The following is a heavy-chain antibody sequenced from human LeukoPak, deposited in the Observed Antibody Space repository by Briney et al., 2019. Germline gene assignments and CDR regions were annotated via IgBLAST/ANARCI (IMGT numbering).Heavy chain of an antibody. CDR2: ISISGSKT. CDR3: ANEIRPNDY. V-gene: IGHV3-23*01. D-gene: IGHD4-17*01. Sequence: GGSLRLSCAASGFTFSSHAMTWVRQAPGKGLEWVSAISISGSKTYYADSVKGRFTISRDNSKNTLYLRMNSLRAEDTAVYYCANEIRPNDYWGQGTQVTVSS. CDR1: GFTFSSHA. J-gene: IGHJ4*02.